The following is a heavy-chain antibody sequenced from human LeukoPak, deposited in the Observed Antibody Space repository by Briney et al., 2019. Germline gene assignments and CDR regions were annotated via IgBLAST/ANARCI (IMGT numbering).Heavy chain of an antibody. CDR1: GFTFRSFW. Sequence: GGSLRLSCAVSGFTFRSFWMHWVRQAPGEGLLWVSRISSDGSSTTYADSVKGRFTISRDNTKNTLYLQMNSLRAEDTAVYYCARTLGVPSAFDPWGQGTLVTVSS. CDR2: ISSDGSST. J-gene: IGHJ5*02. V-gene: IGHV3-74*03. CDR3: ARTLGVPSAFDP. D-gene: IGHD2-2*01.